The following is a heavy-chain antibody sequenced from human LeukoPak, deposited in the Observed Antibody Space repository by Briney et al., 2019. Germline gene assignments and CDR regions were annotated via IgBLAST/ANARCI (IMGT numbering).Heavy chain of an antibody. D-gene: IGHD5-18*01. CDR3: ARVKTAMDIDY. V-gene: IGHV3-48*02. Sequence: GSLRLSCAASGFSFSIYSMNWVRQAPGKGLEWVSYISSSSSAIYYADSVKGRFTISRDNAKNSVYLQMNSLRDEDTAVYYCARVKTAMDIDYWGQGTLVTVSS. CDR2: ISSSSSAI. CDR1: GFSFSIYS. J-gene: IGHJ4*02.